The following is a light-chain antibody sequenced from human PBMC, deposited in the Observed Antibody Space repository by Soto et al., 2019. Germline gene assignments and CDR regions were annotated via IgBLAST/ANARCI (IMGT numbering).Light chain of an antibody. CDR2: EVS. CDR3: SSYAGIHII. V-gene: IGLV2-8*01. Sequence: QSVLTQPPSASGSPGQSVAISCTGTSRDVGGYNYVSWYQQHPGKAPKLMIYEVSKRPSGVPDRFSGSKSGNTASLTVSGLQAEDEADYYCSSYAGIHIIFGTGTKLTVL. CDR1: SRDVGGYNY. J-gene: IGLJ1*01.